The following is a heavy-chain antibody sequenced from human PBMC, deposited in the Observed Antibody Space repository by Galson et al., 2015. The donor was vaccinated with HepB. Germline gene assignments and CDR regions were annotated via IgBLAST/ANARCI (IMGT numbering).Heavy chain of an antibody. CDR2: IIPIFGTA. V-gene: IGHV1-69*01. J-gene: IGHJ3*02. D-gene: IGHD3-3*01. CDR3: ARVAGFWSGYYSHDAFDI. Sequence: SCQASGGTFSSYAISWVRQAPGQGLEWMGGIIPIFGTANYAQKFQGRVTITADESTSTAYMELSSLRSEDTAVYYCARVAGFWSGYYSHDAFDIWGQGTMVTVSS. CDR1: GGTFSSYA.